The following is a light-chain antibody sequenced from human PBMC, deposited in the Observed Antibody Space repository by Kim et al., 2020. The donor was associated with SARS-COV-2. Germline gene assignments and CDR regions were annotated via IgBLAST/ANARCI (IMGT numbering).Light chain of an antibody. Sequence: SPGERATLPCRASQSVSSYLAWYQQKPGRAPRLLIYDASNRATGIPARFSGSGSGTDFTLTISSLEPEDFAVYYCQQRSNWPPLTFGGGTKVDIK. CDR3: QQRSNWPPLT. CDR1: QSVSSY. CDR2: DAS. J-gene: IGKJ4*01. V-gene: IGKV3-11*01.